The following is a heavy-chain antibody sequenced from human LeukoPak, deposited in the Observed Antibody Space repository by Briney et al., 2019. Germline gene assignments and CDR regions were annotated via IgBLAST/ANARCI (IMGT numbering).Heavy chain of an antibody. V-gene: IGHV4-39*07. CDR1: GGSISSSSYY. Sequence: SETLSLTCTVSGGSISSSSYYWGWIRQPPGKGLEWIGSIYYSGSTYYNPSLKSRVTISVDTSKNQFSLKLSSVTAADTAVYYCASITIFGVVRNWFDPWGQEPWSPSPQ. CDR3: ASITIFGVVRNWFDP. CDR2: IYYSGST. D-gene: IGHD3-3*01. J-gene: IGHJ5*02.